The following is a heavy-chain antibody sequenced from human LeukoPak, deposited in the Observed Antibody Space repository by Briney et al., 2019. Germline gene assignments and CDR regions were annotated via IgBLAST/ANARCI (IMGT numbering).Heavy chain of an antibody. D-gene: IGHD1-26*01. CDR3: ARTYRPRWFDP. CDR2: INHSGST. J-gene: IGHJ5*02. CDR1: GGSFSGYY. Sequence: SETLSLTCAVYGGSFSGYYWSWIRQPPGKGLEWIGEINHSGSTNYNPSLKSRVTISVDTSKNQFSLKLSSVTAADTAVYYCARTYRPRWFDPWGQGTLVTVSS. V-gene: IGHV4-34*01.